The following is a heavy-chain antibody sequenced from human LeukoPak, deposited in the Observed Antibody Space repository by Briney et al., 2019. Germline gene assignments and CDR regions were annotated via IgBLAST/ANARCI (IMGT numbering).Heavy chain of an antibody. V-gene: IGHV3-74*01. CDR1: GFTFSDYW. J-gene: IGHJ5*02. CDR2: IKGDGSST. Sequence: GGSLRLSCVASGFTFSDYWLHWVRQAPGKGLEWVSRIKGDGSSTSYADSVKGRFTISRDNAKNTLYLQMNSLRAEDTAVYYCAKSDWFDPWGQGTLVTVSS. CDR3: AKSDWFDP.